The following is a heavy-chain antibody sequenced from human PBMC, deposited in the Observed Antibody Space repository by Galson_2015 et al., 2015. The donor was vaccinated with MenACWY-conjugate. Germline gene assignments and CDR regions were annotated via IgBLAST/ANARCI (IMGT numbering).Heavy chain of an antibody. Sequence: SVRVSCKASEYTFTSFGMHWVRQAPGQRLEWMGWINAGTGTTKYSQKFQGRVTITSDTSANTAYMELSRLTAEDTAVYYCARSPRDYSSGSYSFHDWGQGTLVTVSS. CDR3: ARSPRDYSSGSYSFHD. D-gene: IGHD3-10*01. J-gene: IGHJ1*01. CDR2: INAGTGTT. CDR1: EYTFTSFG. V-gene: IGHV1-3*01.